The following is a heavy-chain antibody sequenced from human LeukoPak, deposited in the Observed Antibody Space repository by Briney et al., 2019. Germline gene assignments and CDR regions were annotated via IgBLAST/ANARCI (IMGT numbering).Heavy chain of an antibody. CDR2: IYRSGST. D-gene: IGHD2-15*01. CDR3: ARGPLGYCSDGSCRNWFDP. Sequence: PSETLSLTCTVSGFSVSSVYYWGWIRQPPGKGLEWIGSIYRSGSTYYNPSLKSRVTISVDTSKNQFSLKLSSVTAADTAVYYCARGPLGYCSDGSCRNWFDPWGQGTLVTVSS. CDR1: GFSVSSVYY. J-gene: IGHJ5*02. V-gene: IGHV4-38-2*02.